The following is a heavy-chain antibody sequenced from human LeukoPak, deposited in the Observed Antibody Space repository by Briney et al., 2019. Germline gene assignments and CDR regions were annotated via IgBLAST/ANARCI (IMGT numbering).Heavy chain of an antibody. V-gene: IGHV4-39*01. D-gene: IGHD1-26*01. CDR3: ARHAYSGSYPGYFDY. CDR1: GFTVSSSY. J-gene: IGHJ4*02. Sequence: PGGSLRLSCAASGFTVSSSYMSWVRQTPGKGLEWIGSMFYSGNSYYNPSLESRVTISVDTSKNQFSLKLSSVTAADTAVYYCARHAYSGSYPGYFDYWGQGTLVTVSS. CDR2: MFYSGNS.